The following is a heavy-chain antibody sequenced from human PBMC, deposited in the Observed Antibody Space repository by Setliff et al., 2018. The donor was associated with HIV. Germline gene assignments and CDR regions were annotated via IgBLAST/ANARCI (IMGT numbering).Heavy chain of an antibody. CDR2: VYYTGST. Sequence: KSSETLSLTCIVSGGSIGSYYWSWIRQSPGKGLEWIGYVYYTGSTNYNPSLKSRVTIGVDTSKNQFSLKLSSVTATDTALYYCARVSSSYYFLGAFDSWGQGILVTVSS. J-gene: IGHJ4*02. CDR1: GGSIGSYY. D-gene: IGHD6-13*01. V-gene: IGHV4-59*08. CDR3: ARVSSSYYFLGAFDS.